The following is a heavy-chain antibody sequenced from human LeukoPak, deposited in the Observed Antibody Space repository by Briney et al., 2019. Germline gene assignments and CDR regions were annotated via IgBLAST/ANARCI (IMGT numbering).Heavy chain of an antibody. CDR3: AGQGQHNDGYPFVDF. CDR1: GGSIGTNNYF. CDR2: IFHTGNT. D-gene: IGHD3-22*01. J-gene: IGHJ4*02. V-gene: IGHV4-39*01. Sequence: PSETLSLTCTVSGGSIGTNNYFWGLIRQPPGKGLEWIGSIFHTGNTYCNPSLKSRVSISIDTSNNQFTLRLSSLTAADSAVYFCAGQGQHNDGYPFVDFWGQGTLVTVSS.